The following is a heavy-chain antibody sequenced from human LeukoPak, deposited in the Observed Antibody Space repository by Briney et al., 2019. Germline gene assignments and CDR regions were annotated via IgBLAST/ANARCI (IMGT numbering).Heavy chain of an antibody. CDR2: ISAYNGNT. Sequence: AAVKVSCKASGYILTSFSITWVRQAPGQGLEWMGWISAYNGNTNYAQKLQGRVTMTTDTSTSTAYMELRSLRSDDTAVYYCARVGAAAGTDYWGQGTLVT. CDR3: ARVGAAAGTDY. J-gene: IGHJ4*02. CDR1: GYILTSFS. D-gene: IGHD6-13*01. V-gene: IGHV1-18*01.